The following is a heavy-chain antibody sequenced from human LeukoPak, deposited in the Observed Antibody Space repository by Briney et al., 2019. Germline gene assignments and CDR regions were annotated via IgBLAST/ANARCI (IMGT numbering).Heavy chain of an antibody. D-gene: IGHD2-2*01. J-gene: IGHJ5*02. CDR1: GYTFTSYD. V-gene: IGHV1-8*01. CDR3: ARGKGWGYCSSTSCYVKVDWFDP. CDR2: MHPNSGNT. Sequence: ASVKVSCKASGYTFTSYDINWVRQATGQGLEWMGWMHPNSGNTGYAQKFQGRVTMTRNTSISTAYMELSSLRSEDTAVYYCARGKGWGYCSSTSCYVKVDWFDPWGQGTLVTVSS.